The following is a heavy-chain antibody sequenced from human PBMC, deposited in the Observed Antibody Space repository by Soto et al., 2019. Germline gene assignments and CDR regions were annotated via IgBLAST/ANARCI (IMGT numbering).Heavy chain of an antibody. J-gene: IGHJ6*02. CDR3: ARAAGGCSSTSCYKYYYGMDV. V-gene: IGHV1-69*01. D-gene: IGHD2-2*02. Sequence: QVQLVQSGAEVKKPGSSVKVSCKASGGTFSSYAISWVRQAPGQGLEWMGGIIPIFGTANYAQKFQGRVTITADESTSTAYMELSSLRSEDTAVYYCARAAGGCSSTSCYKYYYGMDVWGQGTTVTVSS. CDR2: IIPIFGTA. CDR1: GGTFSSYA.